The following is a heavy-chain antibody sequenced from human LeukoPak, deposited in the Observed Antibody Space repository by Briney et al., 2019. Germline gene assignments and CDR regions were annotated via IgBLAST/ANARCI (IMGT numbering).Heavy chain of an antibody. CDR3: ARVLGLGAAFDI. V-gene: IGHV3-7*01. J-gene: IGHJ3*02. Sequence: PGGSLRLSCAASGFIFSSYWMSWVRQAPGKGLEWVANIKQDGSEKYYVDSVKGRFTISRDNAKNSLYLQMNSLRAEDTAVYYCARVLGLGAAFDIWGQGTMVTVSS. CDR1: GFIFSSYW. D-gene: IGHD3-16*01. CDR2: IKQDGSEK.